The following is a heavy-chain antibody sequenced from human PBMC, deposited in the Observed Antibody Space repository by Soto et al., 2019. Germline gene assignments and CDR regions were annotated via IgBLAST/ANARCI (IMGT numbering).Heavy chain of an antibody. CDR3: ARDPWDYDFWSGSTLHGMDV. V-gene: IGHV1-46*03. D-gene: IGHD3-3*01. CDR1: GYTFTSYY. CDR2: LNPSGGST. J-gene: IGHJ6*02. Sequence: ASVKVSCKASGYTFTSYYMHWVRQAPGQGLEWMGILNPSGGSTSYTQKFQGRVTMTRDTSTSTVYMDLSSLRTEDTAVYYCARDPWDYDFWSGSTLHGMDVWGQGTTVTVSS.